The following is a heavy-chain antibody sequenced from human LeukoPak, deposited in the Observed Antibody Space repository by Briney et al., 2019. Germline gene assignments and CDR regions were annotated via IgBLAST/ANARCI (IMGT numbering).Heavy chain of an antibody. D-gene: IGHD5-12*01. Sequence: SETLSLTCTVSGGSISSYYWGWIRQPPGKGLEWIGYIYYSGSTNYNPSLKGRVTISVDTSKNQFSLKLSSVTAADTAVYYCARAQWLRPNDAFDIWGQGTMVTVSS. CDR1: GGSISSYY. CDR3: ARAQWLRPNDAFDI. J-gene: IGHJ3*02. CDR2: IYYSGST. V-gene: IGHV4-59*01.